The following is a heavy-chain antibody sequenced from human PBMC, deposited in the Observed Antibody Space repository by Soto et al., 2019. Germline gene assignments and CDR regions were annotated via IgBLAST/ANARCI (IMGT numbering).Heavy chain of an antibody. V-gene: IGHV3-7*03. CDR2: IKADGSET. CDR1: GFSFSTSW. CDR3: AKGGHIDF. D-gene: IGHD3-16*01. Sequence: EVQVVESGGGLVQPGGSLRLSCVASGFSFSTSWMSWVRQVPGTGLEWVANIKADGSETHYVDSVRGRFTISRDNAKTSLYFQVNSLRAEDTALYYCAKGGHIDFCGQGTLVTVSS. J-gene: IGHJ4*02.